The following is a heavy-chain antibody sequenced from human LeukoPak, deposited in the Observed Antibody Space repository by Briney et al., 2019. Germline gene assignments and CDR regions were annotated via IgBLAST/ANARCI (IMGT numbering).Heavy chain of an antibody. Sequence: PSQTLSLTCTVSGDSLTSGSRYWSWIRQPAGKGLEWIGHFYSSTRTTYNPSLESRVTISGDTAKNQFSLKLDSVTAADTAAYFCARCMSELDYGDYAYYYQMDVWGKGTTVTVSS. CDR1: GDSLTSGSRY. J-gene: IGHJ6*03. V-gene: IGHV4-61*09. CDR3: ARCMSELDYGDYAYYYQMDV. D-gene: IGHD4-17*01. CDR2: FYSSTRT.